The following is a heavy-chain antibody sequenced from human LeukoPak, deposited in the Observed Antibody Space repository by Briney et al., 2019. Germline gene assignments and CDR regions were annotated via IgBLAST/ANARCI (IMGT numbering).Heavy chain of an antibody. CDR2: ISSSGVTI. V-gene: IGHV3-11*01. CDR1: GFTFSDYY. J-gene: IGHJ4*02. CDR3: ARGYFGSGSYYNLEY. Sequence: GGSLRFSCAASGFTFSDYYMIWIRQAPGKGLEWVSYISSSGVTIYYADSVKGRFTISRDNAKNSLSLQMNSLRAEDTAVYYCARGYFGSGSYYNLEYWGQGTLVTVSS. D-gene: IGHD3-10*01.